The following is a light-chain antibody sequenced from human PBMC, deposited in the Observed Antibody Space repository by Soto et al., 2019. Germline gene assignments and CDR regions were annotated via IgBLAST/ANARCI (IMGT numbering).Light chain of an antibody. J-gene: IGLJ1*01. CDR2: DVS. CDR3: SSSACSNNLV. Sequence: QSALTQPPSASGSPGQSVTISCTGTSSDVGDYNYVSWYQQHPGKAPKLMIYDVSERPSGVPDRFSASKSGNTASLTVSGLQAEDEADYYCSSSACSNNLVFGTVTKVTVL. CDR1: SSDVGDYNY. V-gene: IGLV2-8*01.